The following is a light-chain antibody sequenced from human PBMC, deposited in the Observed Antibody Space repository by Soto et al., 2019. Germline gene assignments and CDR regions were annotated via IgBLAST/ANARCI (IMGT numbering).Light chain of an antibody. V-gene: IGKV1-5*01. CDR2: DAS. Sequence: KRAQSPSTRSPLFGASVTITCRASQIISTWLAWYQQRPVKAPKPLIYDASSLESWVPSGFSGSGSGTEFTLTISSLQPDDFATYYCQQGKTVGQGTKVDIK. J-gene: IGKJ1*01. CDR1: QIISTW. CDR3: QQGKT.